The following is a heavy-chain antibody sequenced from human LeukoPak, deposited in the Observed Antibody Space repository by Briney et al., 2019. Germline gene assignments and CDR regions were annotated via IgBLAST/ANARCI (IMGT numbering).Heavy chain of an antibody. CDR2: IYYSGST. D-gene: IGHD6-6*01. CDR3: ARRRSVAARPFDC. CDR1: GGSISSSSYY. Sequence: SETLSLTCTVSGGSISSSSYYWGWIRQPPGKGLEWIGSIYYSGSTYYNPSLKSRVTISVDTSKNQFSLNLSSVTAADTAVYYCARRRSVAARPFDCWGQGTLVTVSS. J-gene: IGHJ4*02. V-gene: IGHV4-39*01.